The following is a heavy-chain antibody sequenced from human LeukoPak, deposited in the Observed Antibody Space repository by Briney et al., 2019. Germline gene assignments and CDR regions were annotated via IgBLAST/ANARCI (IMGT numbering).Heavy chain of an antibody. CDR2: ISAYNGNT. D-gene: IGHD3-3*01. V-gene: IGHV1-18*01. CDR3: ARDDDFWSGYPMDV. J-gene: IGHJ6*02. CDR1: GYTFTSYG. Sequence: GASVNVSCKASGYTFTSYGISWVRQAPGQGLEWMGWISAYNGNTNYAQKLQGRVTMTTDTSTSTAYMELRSLRSDDTAVYYCARDDDFWSGYPMDVWGQGTTVTVSS.